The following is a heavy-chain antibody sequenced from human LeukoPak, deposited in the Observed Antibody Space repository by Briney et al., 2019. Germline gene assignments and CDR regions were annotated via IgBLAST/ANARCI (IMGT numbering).Heavy chain of an antibody. CDR3: AKDASGIAAAGHIYYYYYYMDV. CDR1: GFTFSSYA. V-gene: IGHV3-23*01. CDR2: ISGSGGST. J-gene: IGHJ6*03. Sequence: GGSLRLSCAASGFTFSSYAMSWVRQAPGKGLEWVSAISGSGGSTYYADSVKGRFTISRDNSKNTLYLQMNSLRAEDTAVYYCAKDASGIAAAGHIYYYYYYMDVWGKGTTVTVSS. D-gene: IGHD6-13*01.